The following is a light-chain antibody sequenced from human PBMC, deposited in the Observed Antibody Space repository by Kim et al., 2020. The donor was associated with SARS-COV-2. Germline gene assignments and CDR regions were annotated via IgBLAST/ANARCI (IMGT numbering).Light chain of an antibody. CDR3: LLSYRGASWV. V-gene: IGLV7-46*01. J-gene: IGLJ3*02. Sequence: QAVVTQEPSLTVSPGGTVTLTCGSSTGPVTSGHYPYWFQQRPGQGPRTLISDTSMKHSWTPARFSGSLLGGKAALTLSAAQPEDEADYYCLLSYRGASWVVGGGTKVTVL. CDR2: DTS. CDR1: TGPVTSGHY.